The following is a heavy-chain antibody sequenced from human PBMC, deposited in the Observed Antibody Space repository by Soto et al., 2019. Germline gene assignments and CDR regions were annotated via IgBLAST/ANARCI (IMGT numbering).Heavy chain of an antibody. D-gene: IGHD2-15*01. V-gene: IGHV4-31*03. CDR1: GASISSRGYY. CDR2: IYYSGST. J-gene: IGHJ5*01. Sequence: PSEPLSLTCTVAGASISSRGYYWSWIRQHPGKGLEWIGYIYYSGSTYYNPSLKSRVTISVDTSKNQFSLKLSSVTAADTAVYYCARLNEDIVVVVASFD. CDR3: ARLNEDIVVVVASFD.